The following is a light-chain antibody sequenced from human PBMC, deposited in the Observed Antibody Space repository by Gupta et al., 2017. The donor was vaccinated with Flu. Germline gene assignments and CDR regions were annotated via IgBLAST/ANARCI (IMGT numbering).Light chain of an antibody. CDR1: QSVLYSSNNKIY. CDR3: QQNYSSPFT. Sequence: IVMTQPPASLALSLGARAIINRNSSQSVLYSSNNKIYLAWYQKNSGQPPKLVIHWASTRQSGVPDRFSGSGSRTDFTPTINNEHDEDVAVYYCQQNYSSPFTFGQGTKLEIK. CDR2: WAS. J-gene: IGKJ2*01. V-gene: IGKV4-1*01.